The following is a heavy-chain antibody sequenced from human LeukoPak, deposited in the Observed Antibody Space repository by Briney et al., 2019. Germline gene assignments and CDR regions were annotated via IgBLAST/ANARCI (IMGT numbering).Heavy chain of an antibody. V-gene: IGHV3-23*01. CDR2: ISGSGDGT. D-gene: IGHD3-22*01. CDR3: AKDLDDSSGFYSYHH. CDR1: GFTFSSYA. Sequence: PGGSLRLSCAASGFTFSSYAMSWARQAPGKGREWVSTISGSGDGTYYADSVKGRFTISRDNSKNTVYLQMNSLRADDTAVYYCAKDLDDSSGFYSYHHWGQGTLVTVSS. J-gene: IGHJ1*01.